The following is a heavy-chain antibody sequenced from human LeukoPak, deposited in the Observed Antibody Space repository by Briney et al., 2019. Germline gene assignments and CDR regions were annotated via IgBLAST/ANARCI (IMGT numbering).Heavy chain of an antibody. V-gene: IGHV1-46*01. CDR1: GYTFTSYY. D-gene: IGHD6-6*01. Sequence: ASVKVSCKGSGYTFTSYYMHWVRQAPGQGLEWRGIINPSGGSTSYAQKFQGRVTMPRDMSTSTVYMELSSLRSEDTAVYYCARIFSSSADYWGQGTLVTVSS. CDR2: INPSGGST. J-gene: IGHJ4*02. CDR3: ARIFSSSADY.